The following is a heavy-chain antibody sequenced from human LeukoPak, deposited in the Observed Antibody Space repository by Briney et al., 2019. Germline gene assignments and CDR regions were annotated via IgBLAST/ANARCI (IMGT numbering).Heavy chain of an antibody. CDR3: ARVRSSWYYFDY. CDR1: GFTFSSYG. D-gene: IGHD6-13*01. J-gene: IGHJ4*02. CDR2: ISSSSSYI. V-gene: IGHV3-21*01. Sequence: PGGSLRLSCAASGFTFSSYGLNWVRQAPGKGPEWVSSISSSSSYIYYADSVKGRFTISRDNAKNSLYLQMNSLRAEDTAVYYCARVRSSWYYFDYWGQGTLVTVSS.